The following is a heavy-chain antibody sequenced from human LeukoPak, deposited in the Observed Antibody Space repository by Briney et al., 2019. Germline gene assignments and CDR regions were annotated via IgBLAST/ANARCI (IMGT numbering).Heavy chain of an antibody. CDR1: GFTFSSYS. CDR3: AKDNHVGTSGTSFLDY. CDR2: ISSDGGST. J-gene: IGHJ4*02. D-gene: IGHD3-10*01. V-gene: IGHV3-43*01. Sequence: GGSLRLSCAASGFTFSSYSMHWVRQAPGKGLEWVSLISSDGGSTYYADSVKGRFTISRDNSKNSLYLQMNSLRTDDTALYYCAKDNHVGTSGTSFLDYWGQGTLVTVSS.